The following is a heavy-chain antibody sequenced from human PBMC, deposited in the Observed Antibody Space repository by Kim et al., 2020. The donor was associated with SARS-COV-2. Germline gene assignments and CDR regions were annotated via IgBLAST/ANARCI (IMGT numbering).Heavy chain of an antibody. D-gene: IGHD3-16*01. CDR1: GFNCNNYD. Sequence: GGSLRLSCVGAGFNCNNYDMRWVRQAPGKGLEWVSGISDSGGSTYYADSVKGRFPISRDNSKTSLYLEMNVGRVEDSAIYYCAKGAMIGYYFYGMDVWGQGTSVTASS. CDR2: ISDSGGST. J-gene: IGHJ6*02. V-gene: IGHV3-23*01. CDR3: AKGAMIGYYFYGMDV.